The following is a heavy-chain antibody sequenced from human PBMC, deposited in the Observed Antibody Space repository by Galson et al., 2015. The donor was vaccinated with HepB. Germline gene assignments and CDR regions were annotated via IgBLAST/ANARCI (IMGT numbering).Heavy chain of an antibody. D-gene: IGHD1-26*01. CDR1: GYTFTSYY. Sequence: SVKVSCKASGYTFTSYYMHWVRQAPGQGLEWMGVINPSGGSTSYAQKFQGRVTMTRDTSTSTVYMELSSLRSEDTAVYYCARDLGSLHFDYWGQGTLVTVSS. V-gene: IGHV1-46*01. CDR2: INPSGGST. CDR3: ARDLGSLHFDY. J-gene: IGHJ4*02.